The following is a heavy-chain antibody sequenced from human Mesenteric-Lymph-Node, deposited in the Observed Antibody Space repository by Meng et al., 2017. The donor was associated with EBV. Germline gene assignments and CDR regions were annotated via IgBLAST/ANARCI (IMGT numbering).Heavy chain of an antibody. CDR2: IHHSGAT. Sequence: LTGLCPRRGNPSGTLSLTCAVSGGSITSTNWWSWVRHSPGKGLEWIGEIHHSGATNYNPSLKSRVTISVDKSKNQFSLKLSSVTAADAAVYFCASVIYGSGLNSWFDPWGHGTLVTVSS. CDR3: ASVIYGSGLNSWFDP. J-gene: IGHJ5*02. V-gene: IGHV4-4*02. D-gene: IGHD3-10*01. CDR1: GGSITSTNW.